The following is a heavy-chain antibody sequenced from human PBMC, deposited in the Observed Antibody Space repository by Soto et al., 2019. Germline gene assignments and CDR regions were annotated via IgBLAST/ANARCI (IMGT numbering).Heavy chain of an antibody. V-gene: IGHV3-74*01. D-gene: IGHD1-26*01. Sequence: EVQLVESGGSLVQPGGSLRLSCAASGFTLSSYWMHWVRQAPGKGLVWVSRINSDGSRTNYADSVKGRFTISRDNAKNTLFLQMNSLRAEDTALYFCARGLLRRSYYTLGYWGQGTVVTVSS. CDR1: GFTLSSYW. CDR3: ARGLLRRSYYTLGY. CDR2: INSDGSRT. J-gene: IGHJ4*02.